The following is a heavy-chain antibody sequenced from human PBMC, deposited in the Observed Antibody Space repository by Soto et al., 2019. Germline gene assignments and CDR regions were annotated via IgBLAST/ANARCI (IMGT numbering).Heavy chain of an antibody. V-gene: IGHV3-21*01. CDR3: GRGLVEAALNGFDV. D-gene: IGHD3-16*01. Sequence: EVQLVESGGGLVKPGGSLRLSCVASGFTLSDHSTNWVRLAPGKGLEWVSSISDVGAYIFYADSVKGRFTTSRDNAKNSPNLQMDSLGAEDTALYYCGRGLVEAALNGFDVWGQGTMVTVSS. J-gene: IGHJ3*01. CDR2: ISDVGAYI. CDR1: GFTLSDHS.